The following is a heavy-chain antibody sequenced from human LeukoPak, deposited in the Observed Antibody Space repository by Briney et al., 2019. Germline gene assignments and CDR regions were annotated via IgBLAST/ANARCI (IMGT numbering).Heavy chain of an antibody. CDR2: ISNEGSYQ. J-gene: IGHJ4*02. Sequence: GGSLRLSCAASGFSFGSYGIHWVRQAPGKGLEWVGVISNEGSYQNYADSVKGRFTISRDNSKNRLFLQMNSLNVEDTGVYYCARTREQWQVLDYWGQGTPVTVSS. D-gene: IGHD6-19*01. CDR1: GFSFGSYG. V-gene: IGHV3-30*03. CDR3: ARTREQWQVLDY.